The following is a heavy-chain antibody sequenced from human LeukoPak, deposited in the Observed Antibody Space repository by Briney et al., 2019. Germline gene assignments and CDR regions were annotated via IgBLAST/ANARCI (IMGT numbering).Heavy chain of an antibody. V-gene: IGHV3-33*06. CDR3: AKGGYYGSGSTPDY. CDR2: IWYDGSNK. J-gene: IGHJ4*02. Sequence: GGSLRLSCAASGFAFSSYWMTWVRQAPGKGLEWVAVIWYDGSNKYYADSVKGRFTISRDNSKNTLYLQMNSLRAEDTAVYYCAKGGYYGSGSTPDYWGQGTLVTVSS. D-gene: IGHD3-10*01. CDR1: GFAFSSYW.